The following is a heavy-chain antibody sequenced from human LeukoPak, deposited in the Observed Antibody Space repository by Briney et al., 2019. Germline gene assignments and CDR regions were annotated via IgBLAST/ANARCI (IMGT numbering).Heavy chain of an antibody. Sequence: ASVKVSCKASGYTFTSYAMNWVRQAPGQGLEWMGWINTNTGNPTYAQGFTGRFVFSLDTSVSTAYLQISSLKAEDTAVYYCAREPLPTSIFGVVIRDYYFDYWGQGTLVTVSS. CDR3: AREPLPTSIFGVVIRDYYFDY. V-gene: IGHV7-4-1*02. D-gene: IGHD3-3*01. CDR2: INTNTGNP. CDR1: GYTFTSYA. J-gene: IGHJ4*02.